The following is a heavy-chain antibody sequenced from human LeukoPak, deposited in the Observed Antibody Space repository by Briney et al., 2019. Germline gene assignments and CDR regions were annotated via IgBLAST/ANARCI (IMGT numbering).Heavy chain of an antibody. V-gene: IGHV4-34*01. CDR1: NGSFSGYY. CDR3: ARHPKGWYSGNYFDY. J-gene: IGHJ4*02. Sequence: SETLSLTCGVYNGSFSGYYWTWIRQPPGKGLEWIGEIHRSGNTNYNPSLKSRVTISVDSSNNHVYLTLNSVTAADTAVYYCARHPKGWYSGNYFDYWGQGTLVTVSS. CDR2: IHRSGNT. D-gene: IGHD1-26*01.